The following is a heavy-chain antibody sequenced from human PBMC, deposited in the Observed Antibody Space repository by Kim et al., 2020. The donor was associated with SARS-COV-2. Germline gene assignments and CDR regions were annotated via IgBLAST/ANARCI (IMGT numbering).Heavy chain of an antibody. J-gene: IGHJ4*02. CDR2: ISSSSSYI. V-gene: IGHV3-21*01. CDR1: GFTFSSYS. CDR3: ARVSGTTSFDY. D-gene: IGHD1-7*01. Sequence: GGSLRLSCAASGFTFSSYSMNWVRQAPGKGLEWVSSISSSSSYIYYADSVKVRFTISRDNAKNSLYLQMNSLRAEDTAVYYCARVSGTTSFDYWGQGTLVTVSS.